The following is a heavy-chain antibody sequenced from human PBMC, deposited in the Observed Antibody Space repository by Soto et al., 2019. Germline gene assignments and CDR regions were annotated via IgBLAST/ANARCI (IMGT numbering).Heavy chain of an antibody. V-gene: IGHV3-48*02. CDR3: ARRGSGRGSKGSYYFYSDGMDV. CDR2: ISGRGTTM. D-gene: IGHD2-15*01. Sequence: EVQLVESGGRLVQPGQSLRLSCAASGFSFSSYSMNWVRQAPGKGLVWISFISGRGTTMYYADSVKGRFSISRDNAKKALYLQRDRPRDQETAVDYRARRGSGRGSKGSYYFYSDGMDVGGQGTTVTVS. J-gene: IGHJ6*02. CDR1: GFSFSSYS.